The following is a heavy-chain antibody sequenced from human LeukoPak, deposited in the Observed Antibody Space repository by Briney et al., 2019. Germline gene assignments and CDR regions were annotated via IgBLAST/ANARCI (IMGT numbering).Heavy chain of an antibody. CDR3: AKGGRYCSSTSCYARAFDI. D-gene: IGHD2-2*01. J-gene: IGHJ3*02. CDR1: GFTFSSYG. CDR2: ISGSGGST. V-gene: IGHV3-23*01. Sequence: GGSLRLSCAASGFTFSSYGMSWVRQAPGKGLEWVLAISGSGGSTYYADSVKGRFTISRDNSKNTLYLQMNSLRAEDTAVYYCAKGGRYCSSTSCYARAFDIWGQGTMVTVSS.